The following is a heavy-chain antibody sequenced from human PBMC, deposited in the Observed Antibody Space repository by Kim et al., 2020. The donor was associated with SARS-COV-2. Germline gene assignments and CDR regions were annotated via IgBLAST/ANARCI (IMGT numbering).Heavy chain of an antibody. CDR2: ISSSGSTI. CDR3: ARDRAILYYFDY. J-gene: IGHJ4*02. Sequence: GGSLRLSCAASGFTFSSYEMNWVRQAPGKGLEWVSYISSSGSTIYYADSVKGQFTISRDNAKNSLYLQMNSLRAEDTAVYYCARDRAILYYFDYWGQGTLVTVSS. V-gene: IGHV3-48*03. D-gene: IGHD3-9*01. CDR1: GFTFSSYE.